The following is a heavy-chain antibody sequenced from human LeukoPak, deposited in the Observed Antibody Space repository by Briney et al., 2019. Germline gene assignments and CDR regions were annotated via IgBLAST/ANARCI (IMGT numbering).Heavy chain of an antibody. D-gene: IGHD2-2*02. J-gene: IGHJ6*03. CDR1: GGSISSGDYY. CDR3: ARVSCSSTSCYTGINEGYYYYYYMDV. CDR2: TYYSGST. V-gene: IGHV4-30-4*08. Sequence: SQTLSLTCTVSGGSISSGDYYWSWIRQPPGKGLEWIVYTYYSGSTYDNPSLKSRVTISVDTSKNQFSLKLSSVTAADTAVYYCARVSCSSTSCYTGINEGYYYYYYMDVWGKGTTVTVSS.